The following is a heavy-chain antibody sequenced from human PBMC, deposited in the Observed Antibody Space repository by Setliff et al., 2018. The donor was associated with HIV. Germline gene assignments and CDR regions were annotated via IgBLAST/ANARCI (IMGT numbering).Heavy chain of an antibody. CDR3: ARIGHGWSYGGGLDP. CDR1: GYNFGGYS. D-gene: IGHD5-18*01. J-gene: IGHJ5*02. V-gene: IGHV3-30*04. Sequence: GGSLRLSCVASGYNFGGYSMEWVRQAPGKGLEWVAAISHDAAIKYYADSVMGRFTISRDDSVNTLHLQMDSLRREDTGLYYCARIGHGWSYGGGLDPWGQGTLVTVSS. CDR2: ISHDAAIK.